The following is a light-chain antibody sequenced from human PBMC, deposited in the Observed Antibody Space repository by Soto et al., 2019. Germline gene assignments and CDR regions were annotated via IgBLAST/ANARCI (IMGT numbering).Light chain of an antibody. CDR1: QSLANSF. J-gene: IGKJ1*01. Sequence: EFVFTQSPGTLSLSPGERATLSCRASQSLANSFIAWYQQKPGQAPRLLIYDTSSRASGIPGRCGGSGSRTDFILTISRLETEYVATYYCQQYNSYWTFGQGTKVDIK. V-gene: IGKV3-20*01. CDR3: QQYNSYWT. CDR2: DTS.